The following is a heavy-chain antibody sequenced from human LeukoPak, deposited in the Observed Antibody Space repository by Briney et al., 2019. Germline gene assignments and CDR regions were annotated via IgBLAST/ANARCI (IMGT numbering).Heavy chain of an antibody. J-gene: IGHJ3*02. CDR2: INHSGST. CDR3: ARGVIAVAVTRAFDI. Sequence: SETLSLTCAVYGGSFSGYYWSWIRQPPGKGLEWIGEINHSGSTNYNPSLKSRVTISVDTSKNQFSLKLSSVTAADTAVYYCARGVIAVAVTRAFDIWGQGTMVTVSS. D-gene: IGHD6-19*01. CDR1: GGSFSGYY. V-gene: IGHV4-34*01.